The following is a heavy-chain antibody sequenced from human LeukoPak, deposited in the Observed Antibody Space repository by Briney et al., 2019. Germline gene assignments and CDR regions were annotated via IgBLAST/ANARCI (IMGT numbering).Heavy chain of an antibody. Sequence: GGSLRLSCAAFGFSFSTYAMNWVRQAPGKGLEWVSSISSSSSYIYYADSVKGRFTISRDNAKNSLYLQMNSLRAEDTAVYYCARVVRVAAAGITYNWFDPWGQGTLVTVSS. CDR2: ISSSSSYI. J-gene: IGHJ5*02. D-gene: IGHD6-13*01. V-gene: IGHV3-21*01. CDR3: ARVVRVAAAGITYNWFDP. CDR1: GFSFSTYA.